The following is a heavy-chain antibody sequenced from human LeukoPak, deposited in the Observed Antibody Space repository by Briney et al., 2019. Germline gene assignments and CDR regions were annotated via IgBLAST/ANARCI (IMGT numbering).Heavy chain of an antibody. Sequence: GGSLRLSCAASGFALSNNYVGWVRQAPGGGLHWVSLLYSGGDTYYADSVKGRFTISRDNSKNTLYLQMNSLRAEDTAVYYCARDPRPQLLSDWGQGTLVTVSS. CDR3: ARDPRPQLLSD. V-gene: IGHV3-53*01. CDR1: GFALSNNY. J-gene: IGHJ4*02. D-gene: IGHD2-2*01. CDR2: LYSGGDT.